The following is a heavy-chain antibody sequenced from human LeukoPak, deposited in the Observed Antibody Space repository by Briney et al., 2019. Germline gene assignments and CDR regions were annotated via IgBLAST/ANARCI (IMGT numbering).Heavy chain of an antibody. CDR3: ARLSITMVRGVTFDY. CDR2: INHSGST. CDR1: GGSISSNNW. D-gene: IGHD3-10*01. J-gene: IGHJ4*02. Sequence: TGTLSLTCDVFGGSISSNNWWSWVRQPPGKGLEWIGEINHSGSTNYNPSLKSRVTISVDTSKNQFSLKLSSVTAADTAVYYCARLSITMVRGVTFDYWGQGTLVTVSS. V-gene: IGHV4-4*02.